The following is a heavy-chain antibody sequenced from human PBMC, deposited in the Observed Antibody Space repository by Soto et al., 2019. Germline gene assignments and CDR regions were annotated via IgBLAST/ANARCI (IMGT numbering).Heavy chain of an antibody. CDR3: ARGQAGHCSGGSCYDGGFDY. Sequence: SEALSLTCAVSGGSISSSNWWSWVRQPPGKGLEWIGEIYHSGSTNYNPSPKSRVTISVDKSKNQFSLKLSSVTAADTAVYYCARGQAGHCSGGSCYDGGFDYWGQGTLVTVSS. CDR1: GGSISSSNW. D-gene: IGHD2-15*01. CDR2: IYHSGST. J-gene: IGHJ4*02. V-gene: IGHV4-4*02.